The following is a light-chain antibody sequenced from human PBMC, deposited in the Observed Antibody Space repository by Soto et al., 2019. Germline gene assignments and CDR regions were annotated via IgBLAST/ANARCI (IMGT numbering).Light chain of an antibody. CDR3: QQYNDWPLT. V-gene: IGKV3-15*01. J-gene: IGKJ4*01. CDR2: GAS. CDR1: QSISSN. Sequence: EIVMTQSPATLSVSPGEGATLSCRASQSISSNLAWYQQKPCQAPKLLIYGASTRATGFPARFSCSGSGTEFTLTISSLQSEDFAVYYCQQYNDWPLTFGGWTKVEIK.